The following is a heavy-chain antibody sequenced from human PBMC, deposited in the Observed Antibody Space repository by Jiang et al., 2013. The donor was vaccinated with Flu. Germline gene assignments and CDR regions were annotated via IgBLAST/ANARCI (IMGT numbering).Heavy chain of an antibody. Sequence: SGPGLVKPSETLSLTCSISGDSISGLSSWWAWIRQPPGKGLEWIGTIHYSGSTNSNPSLKSRVTISIDPSKTQFSLRLSSVTAADTALYYCARHGVDTYASRYIDLWGRGTLVTVSS. J-gene: IGHJ2*01. CDR2: IHYSGST. V-gene: IGHV4-39*01. CDR3: ARHGVDTYASRYIDL. D-gene: IGHD3-16*01. CDR1: GDSISGLSSW.